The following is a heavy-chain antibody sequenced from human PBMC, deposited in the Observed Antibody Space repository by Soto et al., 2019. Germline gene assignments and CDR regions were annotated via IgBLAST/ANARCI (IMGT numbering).Heavy chain of an antibody. J-gene: IGHJ6*02. D-gene: IGHD3-16*01. Sequence: GGSLRLSCAASTFAFTFRNYGMHWVRLVPGKGLEWLAVISHDGDDKYYADSVKGRFTVSRDNVRNILYLQMNSLRTEDTAVYFCAKDMGHYDYWGHNERGLEVWGQGTTVTVSS. CDR1: TFAFTFRNYG. V-gene: IGHV3-30*18. CDR3: AKDMGHYDYWGHNERGLEV. CDR2: ISHDGDDK.